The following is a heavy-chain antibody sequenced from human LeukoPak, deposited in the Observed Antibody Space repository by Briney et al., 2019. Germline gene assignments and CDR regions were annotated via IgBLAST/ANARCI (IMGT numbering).Heavy chain of an antibody. CDR2: ISYTGST. J-gene: IGHJ5*02. V-gene: IGHV4-59*01. CDR1: GGSFTSFY. D-gene: IGHD6-25*01. CDR3: AREGSSGWHWFDP. Sequence: SETLSLTCIVSGGSFTSFYWSWLRQPPGKGLEWIGYISYTGSTNYNPSLKSRVTISVDTSKNQFSLKLTSVTAADTAVYYCAREGSSGWHWFDPWGRGTLVTVSS.